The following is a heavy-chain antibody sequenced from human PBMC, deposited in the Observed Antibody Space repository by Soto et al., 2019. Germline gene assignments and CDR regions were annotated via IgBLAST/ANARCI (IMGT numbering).Heavy chain of an antibody. V-gene: IGHV1-69*13. CDR2: IIPIFGTA. J-gene: IGHJ6*02. Sequence: GASVKVSCKASGGTFSRYAISWVRQVPGQGLEWMGGIIPIFGTANYAQKFQGRVTLTADESTSTAYMELSSLRSEDTAVYYCARKGGGAGRLTSVHYYYGMDVWGQGTTVTVSS. CDR1: GGTFSRYA. D-gene: IGHD6-6*01. CDR3: ARKGGGAGRLTSVHYYYGMDV.